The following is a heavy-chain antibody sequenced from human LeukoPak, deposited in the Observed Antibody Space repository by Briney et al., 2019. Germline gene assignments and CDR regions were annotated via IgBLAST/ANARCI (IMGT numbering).Heavy chain of an antibody. D-gene: IGHD2/OR15-2a*01. Sequence: PGGSLRLSCAAPGFTFSSYGMSWVRQAPGKGLVWVSRIRSDGSDTRYAESVKGRFTISRDNAKNTLYLQMNSLRAEDTAVYYCARDWFHAIDYWGQGTLVTVSS. V-gene: IGHV3-74*01. CDR2: IRSDGSDT. CDR1: GFTFSSYG. CDR3: ARDWFHAIDY. J-gene: IGHJ4*02.